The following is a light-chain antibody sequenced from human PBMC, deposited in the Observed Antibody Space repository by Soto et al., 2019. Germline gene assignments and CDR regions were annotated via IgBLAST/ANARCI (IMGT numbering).Light chain of an antibody. V-gene: IGKV4-1*01. Sequence: DIVMTQSPESLAVSLGERATINCRSSQSVLYRSNNENYLAWYQQKPGQPPELLIYWASTRESGVPDRFSGSGSGTDFTLTISSLQAEDVAVYYCQQYYSTPWTFGQGTKVEIK. CDR2: WAS. CDR3: QQYYSTPWT. CDR1: QSVLYRSNNENY. J-gene: IGKJ1*01.